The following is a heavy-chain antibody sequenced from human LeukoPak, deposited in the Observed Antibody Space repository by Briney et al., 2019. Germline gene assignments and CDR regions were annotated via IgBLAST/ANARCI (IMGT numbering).Heavy chain of an antibody. Sequence: ASVKVSCKASGYTFTSYGITWVRQAPGQGLEWMGWINANNGNTNYAQNLQGRVTMTRDTSTSTAYMELRSLRSDDTAVYYCASSVGYSSSWYVDYWGQGTLVTVSS. CDR1: GYTFTSYG. J-gene: IGHJ4*02. CDR3: ASSVGYSSSWYVDY. D-gene: IGHD6-13*01. CDR2: INANNGNT. V-gene: IGHV1-18*01.